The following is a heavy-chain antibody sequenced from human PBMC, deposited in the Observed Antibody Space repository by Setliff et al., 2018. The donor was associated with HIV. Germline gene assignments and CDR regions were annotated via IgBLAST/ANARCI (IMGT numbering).Heavy chain of an antibody. Sequence: SVKVSCKASGGTFRSHEISWVRQAPGQGLEWMGGIVPILSKGNYAPKFQGRVTITADESTTTAYMELSSLRSEDTAVYYCARIPNHSSGFDYWGQGTPVTVSS. CDR2: IVPILSKG. CDR3: ARIPNHSSGFDY. CDR1: GGTFRSHE. V-gene: IGHV1-69*13. D-gene: IGHD3-22*01. J-gene: IGHJ4*02.